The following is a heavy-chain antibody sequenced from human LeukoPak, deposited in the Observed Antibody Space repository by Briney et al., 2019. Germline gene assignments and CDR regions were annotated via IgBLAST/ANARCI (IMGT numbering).Heavy chain of an antibody. D-gene: IGHD1-26*01. J-gene: IGHJ5*02. CDR2: INPNSGGT. V-gene: IGHV1-2*02. Sequence: ASVKVSCKASGYTFTGYYMHWVRQAPGQGLEWMGWINPNSGGTNYAQKFQGRVTMTRDTSISTAYMELSRLRSDDTAVYYCARHREWALRSPADSWGQGTLVTVSS. CDR3: ARHREWALRSPADS. CDR1: GYTFTGYY.